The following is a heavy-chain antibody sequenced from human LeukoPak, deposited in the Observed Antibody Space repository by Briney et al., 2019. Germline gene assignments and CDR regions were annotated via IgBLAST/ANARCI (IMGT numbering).Heavy chain of an antibody. V-gene: IGHV4-59*08. D-gene: IGHD2/OR15-2a*01. J-gene: IGHJ3*02. CDR2: IYNSGNI. CDR3: ARHLKYGNDAFNI. Sequence: SETLSLTCTVSGGSISSYYWSWIRQPPGKGLEWIGYIYNSGNINYNPSLKRRVTISIDTSKNQFSLKLSSVTAADAAVYFCARHLKYGNDAFNIWGQGTMVTVSS. CDR1: GGSISSYY.